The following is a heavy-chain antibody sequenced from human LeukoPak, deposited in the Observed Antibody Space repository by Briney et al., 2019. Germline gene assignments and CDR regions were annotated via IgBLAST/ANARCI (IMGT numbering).Heavy chain of an antibody. Sequence: SVKVSCKASGGTFSSYAISWVRQAPGQGLEWMGIINPSGGSTSYAQKFQGRVTMTRDTSTSTVYMELSSLRSEDTAVYYCARAREREFGYWGQGTLVTVSS. V-gene: IGHV1-46*01. CDR2: INPSGGST. J-gene: IGHJ4*02. CDR3: ARAREREFGY. D-gene: IGHD1-26*01. CDR1: GGTFSSYA.